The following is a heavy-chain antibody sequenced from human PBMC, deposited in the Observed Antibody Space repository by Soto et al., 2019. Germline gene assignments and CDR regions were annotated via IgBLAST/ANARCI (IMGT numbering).Heavy chain of an antibody. D-gene: IGHD5-18*01. Sequence: QVQLQESGPGLVKHSETLSLTCTVSGGSVSSGDYYWSWIRQPPGKGLEWIGYIYYSGNTNYNPSLTGRVIISVDTSKNLCSLKLTSVTAADTAVYYCARLPVDTSMIYWLDPGGQGTLVTVSS. CDR3: ARLPVDTSMIYWLDP. CDR2: IYYSGNT. CDR1: GGSVSSGDYY. V-gene: IGHV4-61*08. J-gene: IGHJ5*02.